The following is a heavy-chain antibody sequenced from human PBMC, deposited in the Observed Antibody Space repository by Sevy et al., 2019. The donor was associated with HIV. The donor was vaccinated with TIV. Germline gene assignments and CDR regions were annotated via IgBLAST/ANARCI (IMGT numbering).Heavy chain of an antibody. CDR2: ISYDGNNK. D-gene: IGHD6-13*01. V-gene: IGHV3-30-3*01. CDR1: GFIFSTYS. Sequence: GGSLRLSCAASGFIFSTYSMHWVRQAPGKGLEWVAAISYDGNNKYYADSVKGRFTIPRDNPKNTLFLQVNSLRPEDTAVYYCARAYSSWFGTVHYWGQGTLVTVSS. J-gene: IGHJ4*02. CDR3: ARAYSSWFGTVHY.